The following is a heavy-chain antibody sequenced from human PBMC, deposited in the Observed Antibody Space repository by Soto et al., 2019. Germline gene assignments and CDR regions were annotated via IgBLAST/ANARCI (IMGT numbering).Heavy chain of an antibody. Sequence: EVQLVESGGGLVQPGGSLRLSCSASGFTFSTYWMEWVRQAPGKGLLWVSSLNGDASTANYADSVKGRFTISRDNAKNTLYLQMNSLRDEDTAMYYCAVMSSRSDVLDVWGQGTMVAVSS. CDR3: AVMSSRSDVLDV. CDR2: LNGDASTA. CDR1: GFTFSTYW. V-gene: IGHV3-74*01. D-gene: IGHD6-19*01. J-gene: IGHJ3*01.